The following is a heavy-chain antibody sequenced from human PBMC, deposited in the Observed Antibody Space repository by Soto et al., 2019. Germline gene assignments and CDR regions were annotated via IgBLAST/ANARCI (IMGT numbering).Heavy chain of an antibody. J-gene: IGHJ4*02. CDR3: ARRRQAAALDY. V-gene: IGHV4-39*01. Sequence: SETLSLTCTVSGGSISGSSYYWGWIRQPPGKGLEWIGSIYYSGSTYYNPSLKSRVTISVDTSKNQFSLKLSSVTAADTAVYYCARRRQAAALDYWGQGTLVTVSS. D-gene: IGHD6-13*01. CDR2: IYYSGST. CDR1: GGSISGSSYY.